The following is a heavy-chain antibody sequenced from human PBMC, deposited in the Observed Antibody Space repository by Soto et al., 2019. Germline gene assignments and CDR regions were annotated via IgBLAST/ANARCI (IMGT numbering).Heavy chain of an antibody. Sequence: PGGSLRLSCAASGCTFSSYNMNWVRQAPGKGLEWVSSISTSSRYIYYADSVKGRFTISRDNAKNSLYLQMNSLRAEDTAVYYCARCVSGSVNWFDPWGQGTLVTVSS. CDR1: GCTFSSYN. D-gene: IGHD3-10*01. CDR3: ARCVSGSVNWFDP. V-gene: IGHV3-21*01. J-gene: IGHJ5*02. CDR2: ISTSSRYI.